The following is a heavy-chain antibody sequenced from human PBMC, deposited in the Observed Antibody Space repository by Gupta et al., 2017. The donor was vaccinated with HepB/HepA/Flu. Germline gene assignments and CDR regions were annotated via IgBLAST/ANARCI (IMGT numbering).Heavy chain of an antibody. D-gene: IGHD3-3*01. V-gene: IGHV3-33*01. J-gene: IGHJ4*02. Sequence: QVQLAASGGGVVQPGRALRPSCVVSGFTFSNHGMHWVRQSPGKGLEWVAVIWHDGGNENYVDSVKGRFTISRDNSKNTLYLHMNNLRVEDTGIYYCARDAYDFWSGLDYWGQGTLVTVSS. CDR2: IWHDGGNE. CDR1: GFTFSNHG. CDR3: ARDAYDFWSGLDY.